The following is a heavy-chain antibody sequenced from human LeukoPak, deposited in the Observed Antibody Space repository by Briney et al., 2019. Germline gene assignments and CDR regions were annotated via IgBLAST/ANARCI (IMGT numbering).Heavy chain of an antibody. CDR1: GFTVSSNY. CDR2: LYTGGTT. V-gene: IGHV3-53*01. CDR3: ARGGVNYWNPRY. D-gene: IGHD1-1*01. J-gene: IGHJ4*02. Sequence: PGGSLRLSCVASGFTVSSNYMSWVRQAPGKGLEWVSLLYTGGTTYYADSVEGRFTTSRDDSKNTIYLQMNSLRAEDTAVYYCARGGVNYWNPRYWGQGTLVTVSS.